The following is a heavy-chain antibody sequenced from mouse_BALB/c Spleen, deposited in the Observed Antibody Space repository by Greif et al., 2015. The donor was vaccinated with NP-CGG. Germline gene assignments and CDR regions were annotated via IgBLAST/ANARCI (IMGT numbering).Heavy chain of an antibody. Sequence: VQLQQSGAELAKPGASVKMSCKASGYTFTTYWMHWVKQRPGQGLEWIGYINPSTGYTEYNQKFKDKATLTADKSSSTAYMQLSSLTSEDSAVYYCARGGKLGQDYFDYWGQGTTLTVSS. J-gene: IGHJ2*01. V-gene: IGHV1-7*01. CDR3: ARGGKLGQDYFDY. CDR1: GYTFTTYW. CDR2: INPSTGYT. D-gene: IGHD4-1*01.